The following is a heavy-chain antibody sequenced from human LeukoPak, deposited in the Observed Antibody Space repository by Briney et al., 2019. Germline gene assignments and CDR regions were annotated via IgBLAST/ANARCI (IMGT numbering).Heavy chain of an antibody. V-gene: IGHV3-21*01. J-gene: IGHJ6*02. Sequence: GGSLRLSCAASGFTFSSYSMIWVRQAPGKGLEWVSFISSSSTYIYNADSVKGRFTISRDNAKNSLYLQMNSLRVEDTAVYYCARVLLWFGEALDYGMDVWGQGTTVTVSS. D-gene: IGHD3-10*01. CDR2: ISSSSTYI. CDR1: GFTFSSYS. CDR3: ARVLLWFGEALDYGMDV.